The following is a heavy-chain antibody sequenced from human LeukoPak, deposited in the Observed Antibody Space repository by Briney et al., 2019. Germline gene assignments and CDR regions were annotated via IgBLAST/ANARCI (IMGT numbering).Heavy chain of an antibody. Sequence: ASVKVSCKASGYTFTNYYMHWVRQAPGQGLEWMGIINSSGGSTTYAQKFQGRVTITADESTSTAYMELSSLRSEDTAVYYCAREGDIVVVPAAMPYGMDVWGKGTTVTVSS. D-gene: IGHD2-2*01. V-gene: IGHV1-46*01. J-gene: IGHJ6*04. CDR3: AREGDIVVVPAAMPYGMDV. CDR1: GYTFTNYY. CDR2: INSSGGST.